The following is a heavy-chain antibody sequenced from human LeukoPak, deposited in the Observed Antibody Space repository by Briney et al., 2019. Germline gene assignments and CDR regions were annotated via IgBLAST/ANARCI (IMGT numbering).Heavy chain of an antibody. J-gene: IGHJ4*02. CDR2: IYYSGST. CDR1: GGSISSYY. Sequence: KPSETLSLTCTVSGGSISSYYWSWIRQPPGRGLEWIGYIYYSGSTNYNPSLKSRVTISVDTSKNQFSLNLSSVTAADTAVYYCAREGGYSYGDAPLHFDYWGQGTLVTVSS. V-gene: IGHV4-59*12. D-gene: IGHD5-18*01. CDR3: AREGGYSYGDAPLHFDY.